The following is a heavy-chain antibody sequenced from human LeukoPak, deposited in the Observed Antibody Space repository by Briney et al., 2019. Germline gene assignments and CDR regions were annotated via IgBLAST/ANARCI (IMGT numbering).Heavy chain of an antibody. D-gene: IGHD3-10*01. CDR3: ARDGLVPVRGPYYGMDV. J-gene: IGHJ6*02. Sequence: SETLSLTCTVSGGSIGSHYWSWIRQPPGKGLEWIGYIFFVGSTNYNPSLKSRVTISLDTSKTHFSLRLSSVTAADTAVYYCARDGLVPVRGPYYGMDVWGQGTTVTVSS. V-gene: IGHV4-59*11. CDR2: IFFVGST. CDR1: GGSIGSHY.